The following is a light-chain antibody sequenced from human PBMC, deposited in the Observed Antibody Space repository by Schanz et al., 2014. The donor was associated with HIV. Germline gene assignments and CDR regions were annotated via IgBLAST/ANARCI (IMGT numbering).Light chain of an antibody. J-gene: IGKJ4*01. CDR1: QGVSSSY. CDR3: QQYDRSPYT. Sequence: EIVLTQSPGSLSVSPGERATLSCRASQGVSSSYLAWYQQKRDQPPRLVIYATSTRAAGIPARFSGSGSGTDFTLTISRLEPEDFAVYYCQQYDRSPYTFGGGTRVEIK. CDR2: ATS. V-gene: IGKV3-20*01.